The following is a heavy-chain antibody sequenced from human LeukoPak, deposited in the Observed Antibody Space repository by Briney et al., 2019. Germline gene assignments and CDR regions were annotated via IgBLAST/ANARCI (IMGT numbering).Heavy chain of an antibody. CDR1: GGSISSGSYY. CDR3: ARDQYDFWSGYTRLSAFDI. Sequence: PSETLSLTCTVSGGSISSGSYYWSWIRQPPGKGLEWIGEINHSGSTNYNPSLKSRVTIPVDTSKNQFSLKLSSVTAADTAVYYCARDQYDFWSGYTRLSAFDIWGQGTMVTVSS. V-gene: IGHV4-39*07. D-gene: IGHD3-3*01. J-gene: IGHJ3*02. CDR2: INHSGST.